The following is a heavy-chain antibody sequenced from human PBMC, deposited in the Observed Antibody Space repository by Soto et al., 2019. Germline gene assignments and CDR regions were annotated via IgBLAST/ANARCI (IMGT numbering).Heavy chain of an antibody. CDR1: GFTFSDYY. J-gene: IGHJ4*02. D-gene: IGHD3-22*01. V-gene: IGHV3-64D*06. Sequence: PGGSLRLSCAASGFTFSDYYMSWIRQAPGKGLEWVSSISTNGGSTHYADSVKGRFTISRDNSKNTQYLQMSSLRADDTAVYYCVKGEYYYDSSGYYPFDYWGQGTLVTVSS. CDR3: VKGEYYYDSSGYYPFDY. CDR2: ISTNGGST.